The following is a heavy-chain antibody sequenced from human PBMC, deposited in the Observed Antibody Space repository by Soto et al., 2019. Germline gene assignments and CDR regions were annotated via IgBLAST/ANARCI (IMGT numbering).Heavy chain of an antibody. D-gene: IGHD2-8*01. V-gene: IGHV3-7*01. J-gene: IGHJ5*02. Sequence: GWSLRLSCAASGFTFSSYWMDWVRQTPGKGLEWVANINQDGSEKNYVDSVKGRFTISRDNAKNSLYLQMSSLTAGDSALYYCSRSLNAWGQGTLVTVSS. CDR3: SRSLNA. CDR1: GFTFSSYW. CDR2: INQDGSEK.